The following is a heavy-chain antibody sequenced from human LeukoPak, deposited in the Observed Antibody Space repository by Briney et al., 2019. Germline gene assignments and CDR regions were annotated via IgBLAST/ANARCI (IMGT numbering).Heavy chain of an antibody. CDR1: GGTFSSYA. Sequence: SVKVSCKASGGTFSSYAISWVRQAPGQGLEWMGGIIPIFGTANYAQKFQGRVTMTEDTSTDTAYMELSSLRSEDTAVYYCATEGLLDLSGMDVWGQGTTVTVSS. CDR2: IIPIFGTA. J-gene: IGHJ6*02. D-gene: IGHD3/OR15-3a*01. CDR3: ATEGLLDLSGMDV. V-gene: IGHV1-69*06.